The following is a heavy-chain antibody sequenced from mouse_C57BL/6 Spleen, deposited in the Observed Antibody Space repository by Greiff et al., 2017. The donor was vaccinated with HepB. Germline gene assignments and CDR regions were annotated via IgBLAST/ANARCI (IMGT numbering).Heavy chain of an antibody. CDR1: GFSLTSYG. Sequence: VQLQQSGPGLVQPSQSLSITCTASGFSLTSYGVHWVRQSPGKGLEWLGVIWSGGRSDYNAAFISRLSISKDNSKSQVFFKMNSLQADDTAISYCARNYCSNNLDYWGQGTTLTVSS. V-gene: IGHV2-2*01. CDR2: IWSGGRS. D-gene: IGHD2-5*01. CDR3: ARNYCSNNLDY. J-gene: IGHJ2*01.